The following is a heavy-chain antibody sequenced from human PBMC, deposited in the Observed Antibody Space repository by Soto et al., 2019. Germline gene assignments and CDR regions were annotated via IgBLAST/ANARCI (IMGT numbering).Heavy chain of an antibody. V-gene: IGHV1-69*06. CDR3: SAYCSSSSCSAGADY. D-gene: IGHD2-2*01. CDR1: AGTFSSYG. CDR2: ITPLFGTS. Sequence: SVKVSCKASAGTFSSYGISWVRQAPGQGLEWMGGITPLFGTSNYAQKFQGRVTITADRSTTTASMELSSLRSDDTAVYYCSAYCSSSSCSAGADYWGQGTLVTVSS. J-gene: IGHJ4*02.